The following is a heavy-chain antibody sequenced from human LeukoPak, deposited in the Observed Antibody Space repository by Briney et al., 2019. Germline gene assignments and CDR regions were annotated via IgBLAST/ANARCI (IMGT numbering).Heavy chain of an antibody. V-gene: IGHV4-59*08. CDR2: IYYSGST. CDR3: ARRQQTGGDNGLHNWFDP. CDR1: GGSSSSSS. D-gene: IGHD5-24*01. J-gene: IGHJ5*02. Sequence: SETLSLTCTVSGGSSSSSSWNWIRQPPGKGLEWIGYIYYSGSTKYNPSLESRVTISVDTSKNQISLNMRSVTAADTAIYYCARRQQTGGDNGLHNWFDPWGQGILVTVSS.